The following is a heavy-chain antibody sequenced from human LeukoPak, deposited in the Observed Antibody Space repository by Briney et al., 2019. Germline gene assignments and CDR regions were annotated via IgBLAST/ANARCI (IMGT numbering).Heavy chain of an antibody. CDR1: GFTFSGYY. CDR3: ARDEGAPYSSGWYNYYYYMDV. Sequence: GGSLRLSCAASGFTFSGYYMSWIRQAPGKGLEWVSYISSSGSTIYYADSVKGRFTISRDNAKNSLYLQMNSLRAEDTAVYYCARDEGAPYSSGWYNYYYYMDVWGKGTTVTVSS. V-gene: IGHV3-11*04. D-gene: IGHD6-19*01. CDR2: ISSSGSTI. J-gene: IGHJ6*03.